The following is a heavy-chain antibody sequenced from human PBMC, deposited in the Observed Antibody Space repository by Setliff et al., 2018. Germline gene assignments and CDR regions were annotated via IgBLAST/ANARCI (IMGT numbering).Heavy chain of an antibody. V-gene: IGHV4-39*01. J-gene: IGHJ4*02. CDR3: ARHRRDSSGNYFVGLYYFDY. D-gene: IGHD3-22*01. CDR1: GGSFTNTNNY. Sequence: SETLSLTCSVSGGSFTNTNNYWGWIRQPLGKGLEWIGSIYNSGYTHYKPSLQSRATISVDTSKSQFSLNLSNVTAADTAVYYCARHRRDSSGNYFVGLYYFDYWGQGTPVTVSS. CDR2: IYNSGYT.